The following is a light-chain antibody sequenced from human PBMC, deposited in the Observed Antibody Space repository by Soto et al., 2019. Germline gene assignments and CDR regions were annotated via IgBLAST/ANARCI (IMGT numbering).Light chain of an antibody. CDR2: DAS. Sequence: DIQMTQSPSSLSASVGDRVIITCQASQHISDSLNWYQHKPGKAPKLLIYDASNLETGVPLRFSGSGSGTDFSFTINSLQPEDIGTYFCQHYNEFSLSFGGGTKVEI. CDR3: QHYNEFSLS. V-gene: IGKV1-33*01. CDR1: QHISDS. J-gene: IGKJ4*01.